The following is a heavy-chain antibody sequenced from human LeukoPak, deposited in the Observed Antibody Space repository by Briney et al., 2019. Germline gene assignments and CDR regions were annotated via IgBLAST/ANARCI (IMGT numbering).Heavy chain of an antibody. CDR1: GFTFSSYG. CDR2: IWYDGSNK. D-gene: IGHD4-17*01. Sequence: GGSLRLSCAASGFTFSSYGMHWVRQAPGKGLEWVAVIWYDGSNKYYADSVKGRFTISRDNSKNTLYLQMNSLRAEDTAVYYCARDQRSAKIDYGDYGYWGQGTLVTVSS. CDR3: ARDQRSAKIDYGDYGY. J-gene: IGHJ4*02. V-gene: IGHV3-33*01.